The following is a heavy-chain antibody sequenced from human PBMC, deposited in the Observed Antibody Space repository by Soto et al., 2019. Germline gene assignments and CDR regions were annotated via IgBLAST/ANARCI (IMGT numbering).Heavy chain of an antibody. CDR2: ISAYNGNT. J-gene: IGHJ6*03. D-gene: IGHD3-10*01. CDR1: GYTFTSYG. Sequence: QVQLVQSGAEVKKPGASVKVSCKASGYTFTSYGISWVRQAPGQGLEWMGWISAYNGNTNYAQKLQGRVTMTTDTATSTASMELSSLRSDDTAEYYCARAVDYGSGDYYSDYYMDFWGKGTTVTVSS. CDR3: ARAVDYGSGDYYSDYYMDF. V-gene: IGHV1-18*01.